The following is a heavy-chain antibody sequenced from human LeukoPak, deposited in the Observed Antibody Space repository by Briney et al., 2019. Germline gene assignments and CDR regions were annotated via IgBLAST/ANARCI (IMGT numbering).Heavy chain of an antibody. CDR3: ARGRYCSADICTGGDSFDI. D-gene: IGHD2-15*01. J-gene: IGHJ3*02. CDR2: KYARGSS. V-gene: IGHV4-4*07. CDR1: GGSISNYY. Sequence: SETLSLTCTVSGGSISNYYWSWIRQPAGKGLEWVGRKYARGSSNYNPPVQSRVTMSVDTSKNQFSLKLRSVTAADTAVYYCARGRYCSADICTGGDSFDIWGQGTMVSVS.